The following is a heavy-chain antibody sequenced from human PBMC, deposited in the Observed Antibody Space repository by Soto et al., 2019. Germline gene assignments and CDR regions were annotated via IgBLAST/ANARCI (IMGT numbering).Heavy chain of an antibody. Sequence: LRLSCAASGFTFGGSDIHWVRQASGKGLEWVGRIRTKSNSYATVYVASVKGRFTISRDDSKNTAYLQMNSLKTEDTAVYYCARHVFPNYFDSSGLMDVWGQGTTVTVSS. J-gene: IGHJ6*02. CDR1: GFTFGGSD. CDR2: IRTKSNSYAT. CDR3: ARHVFPNYFDSSGLMDV. V-gene: IGHV3-73*01. D-gene: IGHD3-22*01.